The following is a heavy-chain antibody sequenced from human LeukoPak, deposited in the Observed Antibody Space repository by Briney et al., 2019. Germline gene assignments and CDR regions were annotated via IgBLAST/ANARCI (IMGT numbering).Heavy chain of an antibody. CDR3: ARGWYGDSLDY. Sequence: KSSETLSLTCAVSGGSISSGGYSWSWIRQPPGKGLEWIGYIYHSGSTYHNPSLKSRVTISVDRSKNQFSLKLSSVTAADTAVYYCARGWYGDSLDYWGQGTLVTVSS. V-gene: IGHV4-30-2*01. CDR2: IYHSGST. CDR1: GGSISSGGYS. J-gene: IGHJ4*02. D-gene: IGHD4-17*01.